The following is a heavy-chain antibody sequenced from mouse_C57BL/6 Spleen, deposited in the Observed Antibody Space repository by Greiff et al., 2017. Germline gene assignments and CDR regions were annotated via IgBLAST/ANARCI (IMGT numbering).Heavy chain of an antibody. CDR1: GYTFTSYW. D-gene: IGHD2-4*01. V-gene: IGHV1-64*01. CDR2: IHPNSGST. J-gene: IGHJ2*01. Sequence: QVQLQQPGAELVKPGASVKLSCKASGYTFTSYWMHWVKQRPGQGLEWIGMIHPNSGSTNYNEKFKSKATLTVDKSASTAYMQLSSLTSEDSAVYYCASGGFYDYDEGYYFDDWGQGTTLTVSS. CDR3: ASGGFYDYDEGYYFDD.